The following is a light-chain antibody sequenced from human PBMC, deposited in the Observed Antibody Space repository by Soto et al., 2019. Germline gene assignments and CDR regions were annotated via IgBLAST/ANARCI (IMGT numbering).Light chain of an antibody. CDR1: QDISNS. V-gene: IGKV1-27*01. CDR2: ATS. J-gene: IGKJ4*01. Sequence: DIQMTQSPSSLSASVGDRVTITCRASQDISNSLAWYQQKPGKVPKVLIYATSILQSGVPARFSGSGSGTDFTLTISSLQPEEVETYYCKTYTSAPLTFGGGTKVEI. CDR3: KTYTSAPLT.